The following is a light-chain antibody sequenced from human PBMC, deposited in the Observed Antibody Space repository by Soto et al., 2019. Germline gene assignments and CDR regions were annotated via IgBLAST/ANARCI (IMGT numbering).Light chain of an antibody. V-gene: IGLV2-14*01. CDR1: SSDVGRYKY. CDR3: SSFASGSTLHV. Sequence: QSALTQPASVSGSPGQSITISCTGSSSDVGRYKYVSWYQHHPGKAPKLMIYEVSNRPSGVSNRFSGSKSGNTASLTISGLQAEDEADYHCSSFASGSTLHVFGTGTKLTVL. CDR2: EVS. J-gene: IGLJ1*01.